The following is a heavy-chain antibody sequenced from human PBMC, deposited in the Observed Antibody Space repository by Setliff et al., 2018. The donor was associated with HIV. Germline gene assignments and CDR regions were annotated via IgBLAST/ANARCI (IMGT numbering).Heavy chain of an antibody. CDR3: ARARDIAVAGYFDY. V-gene: IGHV4-4*02. CDR2: IYHSGST. D-gene: IGHD6-19*01. CDR1: GGSISSSNW. Sequence: SETLSLTCAVSGGSISSSNWWSWVRQPPGKGLECIGEIYHSGSTNYNPSLKSRVTISVDKSKNQFSLKLSSVTAADTAVYYCARARDIAVAGYFDYWGQGTLVTAPQ. J-gene: IGHJ4*02.